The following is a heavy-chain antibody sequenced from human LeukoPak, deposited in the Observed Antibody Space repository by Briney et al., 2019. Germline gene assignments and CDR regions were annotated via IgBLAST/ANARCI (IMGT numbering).Heavy chain of an antibody. D-gene: IGHD3-22*01. J-gene: IGHJ6*02. CDR2: VSHDGSHK. CDR3: AREALSGMIGSEHGLDV. Sequence: GGSLRLSCVASGFTFSTYGMHWVRQAPGKGLEWVAVVSHDGSHKYYGDSVKGRFTISRDNSKNTLSLQMNSLRTEDTALYYCAREALSGMIGSEHGLDVWGQGTTVTVSS. V-gene: IGHV3-30-3*01. CDR1: GFTFSTYG.